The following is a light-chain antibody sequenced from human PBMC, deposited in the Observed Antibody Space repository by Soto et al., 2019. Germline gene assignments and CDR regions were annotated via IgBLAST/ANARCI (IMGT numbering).Light chain of an antibody. CDR2: GVS. Sequence: QSVLTQPATVSGSPGQSITISCTGTSSDVGRFNYVSWYQHHPGRAPKLLIYGVSHRPSGVSTRFSGSKSGNTASLTISGLQAEDEADYHCTSYTRDTALVFGTGTKVTVL. V-gene: IGLV2-14*01. CDR3: TSYTRDTALV. CDR1: SSDVGRFNY. J-gene: IGLJ1*01.